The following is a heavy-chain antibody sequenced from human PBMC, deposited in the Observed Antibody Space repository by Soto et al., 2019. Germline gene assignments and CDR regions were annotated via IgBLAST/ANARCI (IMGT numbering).Heavy chain of an antibody. J-gene: IGHJ5*02. CDR1: GGTFSSYA. CDR2: IIPIFGTA. CDR3: VVKGAMPIPSYNWFDP. Sequence: QVQLVQSGAEVKKPGSSVKVSCKASGGTFSSYAISWVRQAPGQGLEWMGGIIPIFGTANYAQKFQGRVTITADESTSTAYMELSSLRSEDTAVYYCVVKGAMPIPSYNWFDPWGQGTLVTVSS. V-gene: IGHV1-69*01. D-gene: IGHD2-2*01.